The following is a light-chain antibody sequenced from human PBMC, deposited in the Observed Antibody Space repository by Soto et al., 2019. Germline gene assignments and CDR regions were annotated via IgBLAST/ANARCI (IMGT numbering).Light chain of an antibody. Sequence: QSVLTHPPSASGTPGQRVTISCSGSSSNIGSNTVNWYQQLPGTAPKLLIYSNNQRPSVVPDRFSDSKSGTSASLAISGLQSEDEGDYYCPAWDDSLNGWVFGGGTKLTVL. CDR1: SSNIGSNT. CDR3: PAWDDSLNGWV. CDR2: SNN. V-gene: IGLV1-44*01. J-gene: IGLJ3*02.